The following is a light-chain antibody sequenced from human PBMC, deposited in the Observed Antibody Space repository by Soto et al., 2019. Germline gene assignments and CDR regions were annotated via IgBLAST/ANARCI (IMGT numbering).Light chain of an antibody. CDR1: SLHSSYA. V-gene: IGLV4-69*01. J-gene: IGLJ3*02. CDR3: QTWGTGILV. CDR2: LNSDGSH. Sequence: QSVLTQSPSASASLGASVKLTCTLRSLHSSYAIAWHKQQPEKGPRYLMKLNSDGSHSKGDGIPDRFSGSSSGAERYLTISSLQSEDEADYYCQTWGTGILVFGGGTKVIVL.